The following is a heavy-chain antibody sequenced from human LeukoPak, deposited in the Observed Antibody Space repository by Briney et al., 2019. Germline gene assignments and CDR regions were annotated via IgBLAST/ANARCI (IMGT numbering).Heavy chain of an antibody. Sequence: GGSLRLSCAASGFTFSSYEMNWFRQAPGKGLEWVSAISGSGSTIYYADSVKGRFTISRDNAKNSLYLQMNSLRAEDTAVYYCARGVITPSIYGAFDIWGQGTMVTVSS. CDR2: ISGSGSTI. V-gene: IGHV3-48*03. D-gene: IGHD3-22*01. CDR1: GFTFSSYE. CDR3: ARGVITPSIYGAFDI. J-gene: IGHJ3*02.